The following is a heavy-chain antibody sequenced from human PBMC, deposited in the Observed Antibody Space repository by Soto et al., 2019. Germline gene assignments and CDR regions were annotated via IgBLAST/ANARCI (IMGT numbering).Heavy chain of an antibody. CDR3: ARGGRYGSGSYVFY. Sequence: QVQLVQSGAEVKKPGSSVKVSCKASGGTFSSYTISWVRQAPGQGLEWMGMIIPILGIANYAQKFQGRVTITADKSTSTDYMELSSLRSEDTGVYYCARGGRYGSGSYVFYWGQGTLVTLSS. V-gene: IGHV1-69*02. CDR1: GGTFSSYT. J-gene: IGHJ4*02. CDR2: IIPILGIA. D-gene: IGHD3-10*01.